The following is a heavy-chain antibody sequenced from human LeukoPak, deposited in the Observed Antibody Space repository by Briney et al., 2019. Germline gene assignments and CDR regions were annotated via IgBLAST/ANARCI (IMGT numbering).Heavy chain of an antibody. Sequence: GGSLRLSCAASGFTFSTYWMSWVRQAPGKGLEWVANMNQDGSEKNYVDSVKGRFTISRDNAKNSLYLQMNSLRAEDTAVYYCAREDDYVWGSFIGWFDPWGQGTLVTVSS. V-gene: IGHV3-7*01. CDR3: AREDDYVWGSFIGWFDP. CDR1: GFTFSTYW. CDR2: MNQDGSEK. J-gene: IGHJ5*02. D-gene: IGHD3-16*01.